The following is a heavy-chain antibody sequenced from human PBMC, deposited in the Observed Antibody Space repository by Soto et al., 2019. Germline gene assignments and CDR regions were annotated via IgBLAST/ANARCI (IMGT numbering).Heavy chain of an antibody. CDR2: INPNSGGT. J-gene: IGHJ3*02. CDR1: GYTFTGYY. CDR3: ARTNITRADAFDI. D-gene: IGHD1-20*01. V-gene: IGHV1-2*04. Sequence: ASVKVSCKASGYTFTGYYMHWVRQAPGQGLEWMGWINPNSGGTNYAQKFQGWVTMTRDTSISTAYMELSRLRSDDTAVYYCARTNITRADAFDIWGQGTMVTVSS.